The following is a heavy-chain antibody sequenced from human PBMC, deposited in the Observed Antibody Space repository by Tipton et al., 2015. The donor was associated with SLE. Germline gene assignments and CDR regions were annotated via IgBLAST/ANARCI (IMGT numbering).Heavy chain of an antibody. CDR3: AGMGYYYYYMDV. V-gene: IGHV4-59*01. CDR1: GGSISSYY. Sequence: TLSLTCTVSGGSISSYYWSWIRQPPGKGLEWIGYIYYSGSTNYNPSLKSRVTISVDTSKNQFSLKLSSVTAADTAVYYCAGMGYYYYYMDVWGKGTTATVSS. J-gene: IGHJ6*03. CDR2: IYYSGST.